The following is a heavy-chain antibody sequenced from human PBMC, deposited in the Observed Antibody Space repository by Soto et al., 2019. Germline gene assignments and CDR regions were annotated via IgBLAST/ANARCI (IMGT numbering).Heavy chain of an antibody. V-gene: IGHV3-33*01. CDR2: IWNDGTNK. J-gene: IGHJ4*02. D-gene: IGHD3-10*01. Sequence: PGGSLRLSCAASGFTFSGYGMHWVRQAPGKGLEWVAVIWNDGTNKNYADSVKGRFTISRDNSKNTLYLQMNSLRAEDTAVYYCARDYGRHAGDYWGQGTLVTVSS. CDR3: ARDYGRHAGDY. CDR1: GFTFSGYG.